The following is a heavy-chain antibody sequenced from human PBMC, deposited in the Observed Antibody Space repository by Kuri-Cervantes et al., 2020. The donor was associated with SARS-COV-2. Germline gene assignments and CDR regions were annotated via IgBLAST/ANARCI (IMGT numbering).Heavy chain of an antibody. Sequence: GGSLRLSCAATGFTFDDYVMDWVRQGPGKGLEWVGRIKSKTDGGTTDYAAPVKGRFTISRDDSKNTLYLQMNSLKTEDTAVYYCTTDHPIVVVITYGMDVWGQGTTVTVSS. V-gene: IGHV3-15*01. J-gene: IGHJ6*02. CDR2: IKSKTDGGTT. CDR1: GFTFDDYV. D-gene: IGHD3-22*01. CDR3: TTDHPIVVVITYGMDV.